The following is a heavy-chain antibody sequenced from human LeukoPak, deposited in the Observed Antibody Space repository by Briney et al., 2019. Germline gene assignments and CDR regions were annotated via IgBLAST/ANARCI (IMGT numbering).Heavy chain of an antibody. CDR3: ARPSYYDSPPDY. D-gene: IGHD3-16*01. CDR1: GFYFSNYA. V-gene: IGHV3-30*04. J-gene: IGHJ4*02. Sequence: GGSLRLSCAASGFYFSNYAMDWVRQAPDKGLEWVALISHDGSDKYYADSVKGRFTVSRDNSRNTLYLDMNSLTTEDTAVYYCARPSYYDSPPDYWGQGTLVTVSS. CDR2: ISHDGSDK.